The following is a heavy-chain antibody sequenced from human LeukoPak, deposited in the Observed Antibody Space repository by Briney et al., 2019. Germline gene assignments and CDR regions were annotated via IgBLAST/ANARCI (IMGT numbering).Heavy chain of an antibody. J-gene: IGHJ4*02. CDR2: IGDRGRDT. CDR3: AKVGPPYGSGWSIEFDY. D-gene: IGHD6-19*01. V-gene: IGHV3-23*01. CDR1: GFTFNIYV. Sequence: PGGSLRLSCAASGFTFNIYVMTWVRQAPGKGLEWVSAIGDRGRDTYYADPVKGRFTISRDNSKYTLYLQMNSLRAEDTAVYYCAKVGPPYGSGWSIEFDYWGRGTLVTVSS.